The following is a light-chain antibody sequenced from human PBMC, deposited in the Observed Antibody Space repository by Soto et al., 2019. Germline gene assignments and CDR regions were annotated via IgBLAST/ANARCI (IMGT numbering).Light chain of an antibody. J-gene: IGLJ2*01. CDR3: SSYTSSSTLVV. Sequence: QPASVSGSPGQSITISCTGTSSDVGAYNYVSWYQQHPGKAPKLMIYEVTNRPSGVSNRFSGSKSGNTASLTISGLQAEDEADYYCSSYTSSSTLVVFGGGTKVTVL. CDR1: SSDVGAYNY. V-gene: IGLV2-14*01. CDR2: EVT.